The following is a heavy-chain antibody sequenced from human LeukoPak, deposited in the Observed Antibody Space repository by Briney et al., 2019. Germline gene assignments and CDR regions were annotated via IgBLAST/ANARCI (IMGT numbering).Heavy chain of an antibody. CDR1: GGTFSSYA. Sequence: SVKVSCKASGGTFSSYAISWVRQAPGQGLEWMGRIIPILGIANYAQKFQGRVTITADKSTSTAYMELSSLRSEDTAVYYCARHSKDWNYVGYFDYWGQGTLVTVSS. D-gene: IGHD1-7*01. V-gene: IGHV1-69*04. J-gene: IGHJ4*02. CDR2: IIPILGIA. CDR3: ARHSKDWNYVGYFDY.